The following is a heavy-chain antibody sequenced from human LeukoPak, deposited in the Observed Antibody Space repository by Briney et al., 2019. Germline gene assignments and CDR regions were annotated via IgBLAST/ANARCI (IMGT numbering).Heavy chain of an antibody. CDR3: ARDLTGYSTGWYVLYYFDY. Sequence: GGSQRLSCAASEFTFSTYSMNWVRQATGKWLEWSSFISSSSSTIYYADSVKGRFTVSRDNAKNSLYLQMNSLGAEDTAVYYCARDLTGYSTGWYVLYYFDYWGQGTLVTVFS. J-gene: IGHJ4*02. CDR2: ISSSSSTI. V-gene: IGHV3-48*04. D-gene: IGHD6-19*01. CDR1: EFTFSTYS.